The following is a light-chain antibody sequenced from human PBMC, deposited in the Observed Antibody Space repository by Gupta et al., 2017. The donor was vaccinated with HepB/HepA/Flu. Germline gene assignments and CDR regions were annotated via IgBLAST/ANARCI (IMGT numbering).Light chain of an antibody. J-gene: IGKJ1*01. CDR1: ESLVHSNGDTY. Sequence: DAVLTQTPLPSPVTLGQSASISCRSSESLVHSNGDTYFSWLQQRPGQPPRLLIYKISQRLSGVPDRFSGSGAGTHFTLTSSRVQAEDVGVYYCMQSTHFPRTFGQGTKVEI. V-gene: IGKV2-24*01. CDR2: KIS. CDR3: MQSTHFPRT.